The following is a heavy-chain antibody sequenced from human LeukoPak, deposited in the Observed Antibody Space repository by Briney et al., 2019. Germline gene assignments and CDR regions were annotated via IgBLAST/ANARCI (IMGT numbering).Heavy chain of an antibody. V-gene: IGHV3-23*01. Sequence: GGSLRLSCAASGFTFSSYAVSWVRQAPGKGLEWVSVISGSGGSTYYADSVKGRFTISRDNSKNTLYLQMNSLRAEDTAVYYCAKDDNYIRFLSWGQGTLVTVSS. CDR1: GFTFSSYA. J-gene: IGHJ5*02. CDR3: AKDDNYIRFLS. D-gene: IGHD3-16*01. CDR2: ISGSGGST.